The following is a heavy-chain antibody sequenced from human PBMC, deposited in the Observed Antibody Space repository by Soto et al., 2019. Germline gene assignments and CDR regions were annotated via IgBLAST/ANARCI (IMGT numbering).Heavy chain of an antibody. D-gene: IGHD3-3*01. J-gene: IGHJ5*02. CDR2: ISAYNGNT. V-gene: IGHV1-18*01. CDR1: GYTCTSSG. Sequence: QVQLVQSGADVKKTGASVKVSCKASGYTCTSSGISWVRQAPGQGLEWMGWISAYNGNTNYAQKLQGRVTMTTDTSTSTAYMELRSLRSDDAAVYCCARGGDFWSWFDPWGQGTLVTVSS. CDR3: ARGGDFWSWFDP.